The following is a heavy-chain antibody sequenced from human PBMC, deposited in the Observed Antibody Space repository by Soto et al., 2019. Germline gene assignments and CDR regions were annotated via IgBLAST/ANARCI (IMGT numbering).Heavy chain of an antibody. D-gene: IGHD7-27*01. CDR1: GGSISSYY. V-gene: IGHV4-59*08. J-gene: IGHJ4*02. Sequence: PSETLSLTCTVSGGSISSYYWIWIRQPPGEGLEWIGYIYYTGSTNYNPSLKSRVAISVDTSKNQFSLTLSSVTAADTAVYYCARGPSGDKVHYWGQGALVTVSS. CDR2: IYYTGST. CDR3: ARGPSGDKVHY.